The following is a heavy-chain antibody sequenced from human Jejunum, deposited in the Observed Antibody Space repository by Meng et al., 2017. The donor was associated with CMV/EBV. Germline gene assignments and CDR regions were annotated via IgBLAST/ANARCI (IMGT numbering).Heavy chain of an antibody. V-gene: IGHV4-39*07. Sequence: QLQGSGPGLVTPSETLSLTCTVSGDSISSGRHFWGWIRQAPGKGLEWIATVHYTETTHYNPSLRSRITISVDTAKNQISLKVSSLTAADTAIYYCAADISTAWFYYWGQGSLVTVSS. J-gene: IGHJ4*02. CDR2: VHYTETT. D-gene: IGHD2-2*01. CDR1: GDSISSGRHF. CDR3: AADISTAWFYY.